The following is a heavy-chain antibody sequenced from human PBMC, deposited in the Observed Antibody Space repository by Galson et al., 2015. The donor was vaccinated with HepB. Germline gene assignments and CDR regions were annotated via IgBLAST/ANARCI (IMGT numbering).Heavy chain of an antibody. Sequence: SLKVSCQASAYTFTSYGISWVRQAPGQGLEWIGWISAYNGNTNYAQKLQGRVNMTTDTSRSTAYMELRSLRSDDTAVYYCARDILTGYFNYYYGMDVWGQGTTVTVSS. CDR1: AYTFTSYG. D-gene: IGHD3-9*01. V-gene: IGHV1-18*01. J-gene: IGHJ6*02. CDR3: ARDILTGYFNYYYGMDV. CDR2: ISAYNGNT.